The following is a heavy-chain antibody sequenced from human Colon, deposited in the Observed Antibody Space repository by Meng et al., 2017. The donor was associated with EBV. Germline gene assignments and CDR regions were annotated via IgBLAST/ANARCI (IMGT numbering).Heavy chain of an antibody. CDR3: ARVSGRSFDP. D-gene: IGHD3-10*01. J-gene: IGHJ5*02. CDR1: GDSVATGRYY. CDR2: IYYIGGT. Sequence: QVQLQEPGPGLVKPSETLSLPCTVSGDSVATGRYYWSWIRQPPGKGLEWIAYIYYIGGTNYNPSLKSRLTISLDTSKNQFSLSLRSVTAADTPVYYCARVSGRSFDPWGQGTLVTVSS. V-gene: IGHV4-61*01.